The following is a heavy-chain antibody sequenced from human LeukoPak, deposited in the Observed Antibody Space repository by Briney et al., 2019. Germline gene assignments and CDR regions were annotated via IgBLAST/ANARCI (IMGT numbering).Heavy chain of an antibody. J-gene: IGHJ5*02. CDR1: GFTFGKYW. CDR3: AALPRRQSP. Sequence: HAGGSLRLSCVASGFTFGKYWMSWVRQAPGKGLEWVANIKLDGGEKYYVDSVKGRFTISRDNAKNSLYLQMNSLRAEDTAVYYCAALPRRQSPWGQGTLVTVSS. V-gene: IGHV3-7*01. CDR2: IKLDGGEK.